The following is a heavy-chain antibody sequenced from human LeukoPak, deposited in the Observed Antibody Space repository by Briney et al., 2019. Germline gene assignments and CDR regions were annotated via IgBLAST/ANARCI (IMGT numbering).Heavy chain of an antibody. CDR1: GFTFSDSY. CDR3: ARGSARWFDP. Sequence: GGSLRLSCAAPGFTFSDSYMSWIRQAAGKGLEWVSYISSTSSHTNYADSVKGRFTISRDNAKKSLYLQMNSLRAEDTAVYCCARGSARWFDPWGQGTLVTVSS. V-gene: IGHV3-11*05. CDR2: ISSTSSHT. J-gene: IGHJ5*02.